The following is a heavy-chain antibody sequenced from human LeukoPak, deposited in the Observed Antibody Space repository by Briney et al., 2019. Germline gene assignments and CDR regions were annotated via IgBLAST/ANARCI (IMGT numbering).Heavy chain of an antibody. J-gene: IGHJ4*02. CDR3: ARGSRRHPRSDYFDY. Sequence: GGSLRLSCAASGFTFSDYYMSWIRQAPGKGLEWVSYISSSGSTIYYADSVKGRFTISRDNAKNSLYLQMNSLRAEDTAVYYCARGSRRHPRSDYFDYWGQGTLVTASS. V-gene: IGHV3-11*01. CDR1: GFTFSDYY. CDR2: ISSSGSTI. D-gene: IGHD1-26*01.